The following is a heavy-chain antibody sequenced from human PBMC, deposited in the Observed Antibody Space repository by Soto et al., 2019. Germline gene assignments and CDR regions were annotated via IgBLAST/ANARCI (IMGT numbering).Heavy chain of an antibody. CDR2: IIPIFGTA. D-gene: IGHD3-10*01. CDR3: AREAELWHNYDY. CDR1: GGTFSSYA. Sequence: QVQLVQSGAEVKKPGSSVKDSCKASGGTFSSYAISWVRQAPGQGLEWMGGIIPIFGTANYAQKFQGRVTITADKSTCTAYMELSSLRSEDTAVYYCAREAELWHNYDYWRQGTLLTVSS. V-gene: IGHV1-69*06. J-gene: IGHJ4*02.